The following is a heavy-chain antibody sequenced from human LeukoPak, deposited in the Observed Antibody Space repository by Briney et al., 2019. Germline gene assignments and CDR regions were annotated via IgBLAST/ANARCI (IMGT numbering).Heavy chain of an antibody. CDR3: ARDGSGLAVRGWFDF. CDR2: IWNDGSNE. Sequence: GGSLRLSCVASGFTFNKYGIHWDRQAPGKGLEWVAVIWNDGSNEYYADSVKGRLAISRDNDKNTVNLQMNSLRAEDTAVYYCARDGSGLAVRGWFDFWGQGTLVTVSS. V-gene: IGHV3-33*01. J-gene: IGHJ5*01. CDR1: GFTFNKYG. D-gene: IGHD3-10*01.